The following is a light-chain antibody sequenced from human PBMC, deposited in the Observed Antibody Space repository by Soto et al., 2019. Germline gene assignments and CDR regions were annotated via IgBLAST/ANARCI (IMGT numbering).Light chain of an antibody. CDR1: NSDIGTYNF. CDR3: TSYTTDTALV. CDR2: EVT. Sequence: QSALTQPASVSGSPGQSITISCTGTNSDIGTYNFVSWYQRPPGKAPKLLIYEVTNRPSGVSSRFSGSKSGSTASLTISGLQAEEEGDYYCTSYTTDTALVFGTGTKLTVL. V-gene: IGLV2-14*01. J-gene: IGLJ1*01.